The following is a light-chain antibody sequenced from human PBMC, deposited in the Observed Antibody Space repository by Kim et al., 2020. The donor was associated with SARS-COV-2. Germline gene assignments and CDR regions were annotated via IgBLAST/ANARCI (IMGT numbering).Light chain of an antibody. CDR2: AAS. CDR3: QQSYGTPWT. Sequence: ISTSLAWYQQKPGQAPKLLLFAASKLQSGVPSRFSGGGSGTAYTLTITSLQPEDFATFYCQQSYGTPWTFGQGTKVEIK. J-gene: IGKJ1*01. CDR1: ISTS. V-gene: IGKV1-NL1*01.